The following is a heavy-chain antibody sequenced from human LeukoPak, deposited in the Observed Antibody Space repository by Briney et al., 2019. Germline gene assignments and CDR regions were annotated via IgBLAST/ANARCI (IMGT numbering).Heavy chain of an antibody. J-gene: IGHJ4*02. CDR3: ARDGSPYCSGGSCYEYPIDH. CDR1: GFTFSSYS. CDR2: ISSSSSYI. Sequence: GGSLRLSCAASGFTFSSYSMNWVRQAPGKGLEWVSSISSSSSYIYYADSVKGRFTISRDNAKNSLYLQMNSLRAEDPAVYYCARDGSPYCSGGSCYEYPIDHWGQGTLVTVSS. V-gene: IGHV3-21*01. D-gene: IGHD2-15*01.